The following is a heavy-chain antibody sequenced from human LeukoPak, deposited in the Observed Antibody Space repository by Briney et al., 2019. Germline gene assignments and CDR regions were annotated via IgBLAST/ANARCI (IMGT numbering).Heavy chain of an antibody. Sequence: PGGSLRLSCARSGFTFKTYAFHWVRQAPGTGLEWVAFIRYDGSNKYYADSVKGRFTISRDNSKNTLYLQMNSLRAEDTAVYYCAKVHCSSTSCYADFFDYWGQGTLVTVSS. D-gene: IGHD2-2*01. CDR2: IRYDGSNK. CDR3: AKVHCSSTSCYADFFDY. V-gene: IGHV3-30*02. J-gene: IGHJ4*02. CDR1: GFTFKTYA.